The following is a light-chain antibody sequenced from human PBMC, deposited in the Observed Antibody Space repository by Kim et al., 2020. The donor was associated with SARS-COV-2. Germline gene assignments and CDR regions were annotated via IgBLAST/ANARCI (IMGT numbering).Light chain of an antibody. J-gene: IGKJ2*01. CDR2: GAS. Sequence: PGERATLSCRTSQSVSRTYLAWYQQKPGQAPRLLIYGASSRATGIPDRFTGSGSGTDFTLTISRLEPEDFAVYYCQHYGSSPPYTFGQGTKLEI. V-gene: IGKV3-20*01. CDR1: QSVSRTY. CDR3: QHYGSSPPYT.